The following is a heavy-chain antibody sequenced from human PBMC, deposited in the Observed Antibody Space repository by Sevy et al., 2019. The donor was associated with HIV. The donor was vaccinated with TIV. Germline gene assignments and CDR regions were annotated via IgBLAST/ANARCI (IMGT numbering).Heavy chain of an antibody. D-gene: IGHD5-12*01. J-gene: IGHJ3*02. Sequence: ASVKVSCKVSGYTLTKLSMHWVRQAPGKGLEWMGGFDPEDGETIYAQKFQGRVTMTEVTSTDTAYMELSSLRSEDTAVYYCATPKYVGYDYESLDIWGQGTMVTVSS. CDR3: ATPKYVGYDYESLDI. CDR1: GYTLTKLS. V-gene: IGHV1-24*01. CDR2: FDPEDGET.